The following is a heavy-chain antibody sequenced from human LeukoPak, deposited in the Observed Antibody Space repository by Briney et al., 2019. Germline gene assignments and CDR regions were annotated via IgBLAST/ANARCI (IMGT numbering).Heavy chain of an antibody. CDR1: GGSISSGDYY. Sequence: PSETLSLTCTVSGGSISSGDYYWNWIRQPPGKGLEWIGSIYYSGSTYYNPSLKSRVTISVDTSKNQFSLKLSSVTAADTAVYYCARLHYYYYYMDVWGKGTTVTVSS. V-gene: IGHV4-39*01. CDR3: ARLHYYYYYMDV. J-gene: IGHJ6*03. CDR2: IYYSGST.